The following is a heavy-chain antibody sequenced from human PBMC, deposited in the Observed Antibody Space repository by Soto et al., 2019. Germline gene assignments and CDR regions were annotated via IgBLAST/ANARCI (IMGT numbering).Heavy chain of an antibody. Sequence: GGSLRLSCAASGFTFSSYGMHWVRQAPGKGLEWVAVIWYDGSNKYYADSVKGRFTISRDNSKNTLYLQMNSLRAEDTAVYYCAKVAVGATWYFDLWGRGTLVTVSS. V-gene: IGHV3-30*02. D-gene: IGHD1-26*01. J-gene: IGHJ2*01. CDR2: IWYDGSNK. CDR3: AKVAVGATWYFDL. CDR1: GFTFSSYG.